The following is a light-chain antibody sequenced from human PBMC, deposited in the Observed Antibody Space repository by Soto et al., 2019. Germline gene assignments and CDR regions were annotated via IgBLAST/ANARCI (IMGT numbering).Light chain of an antibody. Sequence: QSVLTQPPSASGTPGQRVTISCSGSSSNVVSNTVSWYQQLPGTAPNLLNYSNNQRPSGVPDRSAGSKSGTSASLAISGLPAEDEAYYYYAAWDDSLNVVFGGGTKLTVL. V-gene: IGLV1-44*01. CDR3: AAWDDSLNVV. CDR1: SSNVVSNT. J-gene: IGLJ2*01. CDR2: SNN.